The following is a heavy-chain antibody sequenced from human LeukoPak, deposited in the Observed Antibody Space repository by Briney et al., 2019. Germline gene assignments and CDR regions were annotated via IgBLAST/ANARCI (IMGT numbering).Heavy chain of an antibody. Sequence: GGSLTLSCAASGFTFSDSAMHWVRQASGRGLEWVGRIKSRANSYATAYAASVKGRFTISRDDSKNTAYLQMNSLKTEDTALYYCTRLEDIVATSNFDFWGQGTLVTVSS. CDR1: GFTFSDSA. J-gene: IGHJ4*02. CDR3: TRLEDIVATSNFDF. D-gene: IGHD5-12*01. CDR2: IKSRANSYAT. V-gene: IGHV3-73*01.